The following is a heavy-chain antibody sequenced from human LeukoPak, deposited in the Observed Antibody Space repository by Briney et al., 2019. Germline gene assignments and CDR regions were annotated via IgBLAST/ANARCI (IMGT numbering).Heavy chain of an antibody. CDR3: ARTIATGLKYFKD. Sequence: SETLSLTCTVSGGSISSSSYYWGWIRQHPGKGLEWIGYIHYSGDTYYNPSLKSRVTISVDTSKNQFSLKLSSVTAADTAVYYCARTIATGLKYFKDWGQGSLVTVAS. D-gene: IGHD2-21*01. CDR2: IHYSGDT. CDR1: GGSISSSSYY. V-gene: IGHV4-31*03. J-gene: IGHJ4*02.